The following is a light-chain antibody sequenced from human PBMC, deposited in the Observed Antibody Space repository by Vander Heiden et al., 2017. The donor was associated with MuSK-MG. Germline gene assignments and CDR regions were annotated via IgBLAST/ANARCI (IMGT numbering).Light chain of an antibody. CDR1: QSVNSN. Sequence: ESVMTQSPATLSVSPVERATLTCRASQSVNSNLAWYQQKPGQAPRLLIYGASTSATGIPARFSGSGSGTEFTLTISSLQSEDFAVYYCQQDNNWPRTFGQGTKVEIK. V-gene: IGKV3-15*01. J-gene: IGKJ1*01. CDR3: QQDNNWPRT. CDR2: GAS.